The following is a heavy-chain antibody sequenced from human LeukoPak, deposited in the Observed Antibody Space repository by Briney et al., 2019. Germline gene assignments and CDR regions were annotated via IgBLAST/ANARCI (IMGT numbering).Heavy chain of an antibody. V-gene: IGHV4-38-2*01. CDR3: ARLVVVPAALAFDY. CDR2: IYHSGST. J-gene: IGHJ4*02. Sequence: PSETLSLTCAVSGYSISSGYYWGWIRQPPGKGLEWIGSIYHSGSTYYNPSLKSRVTISVDTSKNQFSLKLSSVTAADTAVYYCARLVVVPAALAFDYWGQGTLATVSS. D-gene: IGHD2-2*01. CDR1: GYSISSGYY.